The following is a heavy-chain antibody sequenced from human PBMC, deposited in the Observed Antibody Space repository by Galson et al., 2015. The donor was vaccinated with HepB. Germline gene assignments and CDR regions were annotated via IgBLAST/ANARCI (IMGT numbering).Heavy chain of an antibody. D-gene: IGHD6-19*01. CDR2: INPNSGDT. V-gene: IGHV1-2*06. CDR1: RYTFTGYH. Sequence: SVKVSCKASRYTFTGYHIHWVRQAPGQGLEWMGRINPNSGDTNNAQKFQGRVTMTRDTSISTAYMELSRLKSDDTAVYYCATKDSSGWFPFDYWGQGTLVTVSS. CDR3: ATKDSSGWFPFDY. J-gene: IGHJ4*02.